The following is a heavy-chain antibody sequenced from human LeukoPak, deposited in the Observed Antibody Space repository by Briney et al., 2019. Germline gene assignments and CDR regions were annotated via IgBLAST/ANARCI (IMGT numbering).Heavy chain of an antibody. Sequence: GGSLRLSCAASGFTFSSYGRHWVRQAPGKGLEWVAVIWYDGSNKYYADSVKGRFTISRDNSKNTLYLQMNGLRAEDTAVYYCARDRAVAGPSHDAFDIWGQGTMVTVSS. J-gene: IGHJ3*02. CDR1: GFTFSSYG. CDR3: ARDRAVAGPSHDAFDI. CDR2: IWYDGSNK. V-gene: IGHV3-33*01. D-gene: IGHD6-19*01.